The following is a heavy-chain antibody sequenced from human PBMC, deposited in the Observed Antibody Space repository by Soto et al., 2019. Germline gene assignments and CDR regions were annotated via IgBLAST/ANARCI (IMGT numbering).Heavy chain of an antibody. CDR2: FYYIGTT. V-gene: IGHV4-39*01. CDR1: GDSITASDSN. D-gene: IGHD3-10*02. Sequence: PSETLSLTCTVSGDSITASDSNWAWIRQPPGKGLEWIGTFYYIGTTSQNPPLRSRITISGDTSRNQFSLNLRSVTAADSGVYYCAKLVREDVRRRDLDHWGQGTLVTVSS. J-gene: IGHJ4*02. CDR3: AKLVREDVRRRDLDH.